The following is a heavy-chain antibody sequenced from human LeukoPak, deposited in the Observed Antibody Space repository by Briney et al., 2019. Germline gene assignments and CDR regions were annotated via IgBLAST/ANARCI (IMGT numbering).Heavy chain of an antibody. Sequence: PSETLSLTCTVSVGSISSSSYYWGWIRQPPGKGLEWIGGIYYSGVTYYNPSLKSRRVTISVDTSKNQFSLRLSSVTAADAAVYYCARHQWHYYYYMGVWGKGSTVTVSS. D-gene: IGHD6-19*01. CDR1: VGSISSSSYY. V-gene: IGHV4-39*01. J-gene: IGHJ6*03. CDR2: IYYSGVT. CDR3: ARHQWHYYYYMGV.